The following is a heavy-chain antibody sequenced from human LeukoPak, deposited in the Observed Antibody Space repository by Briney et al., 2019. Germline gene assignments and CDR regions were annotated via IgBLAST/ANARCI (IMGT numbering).Heavy chain of an antibody. V-gene: IGHV4-39*07. CDR3: ARYESSSRSKNWFDP. CDR1: GGSVSSGSYY. CDR2: INHSGST. Sequence: PSETLSLTCTVSGGSVSSGSYYWSWIRQPPGKGLEWIGEINHSGSTNYNPSLKSRVTISVDTSKNQFSLKLSSVTAADTAVYYCARYESSSRSKNWFDPWGQGTLVTVSS. J-gene: IGHJ5*02. D-gene: IGHD6-13*01.